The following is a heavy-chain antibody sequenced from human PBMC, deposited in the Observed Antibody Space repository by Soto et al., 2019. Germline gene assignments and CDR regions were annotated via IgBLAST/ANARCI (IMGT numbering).Heavy chain of an antibody. Sequence: VKVSCKASGGTFSSYAISWVRQAPGQGLEWMGGIIPIFGTANYAQKFQGRVTITADESTSTAYMELSSLRSEDTAVYYCASSNLDYQYYYYGMDVWGQGTTVTVSS. D-gene: IGHD2-2*01. V-gene: IGHV1-69*13. CDR2: IIPIFGTA. J-gene: IGHJ6*02. CDR3: ASSNLDYQYYYYGMDV. CDR1: GGTFSSYA.